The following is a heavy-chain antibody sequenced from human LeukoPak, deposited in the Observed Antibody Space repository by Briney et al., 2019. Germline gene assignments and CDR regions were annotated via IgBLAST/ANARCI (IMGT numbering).Heavy chain of an antibody. J-gene: IGHJ4*02. CDR2: IYPSDSDT. D-gene: IGHD5-18*01. V-gene: IGHV5-51*01. CDR3: ARQGRAGGYTYGYFDY. Sequence: GESLKISCKGSGYTFTNYWIGWVRQMPGKGPEWMGLIYPSDSDTRYSPSFRGQVTISADKSITTAYLQWSSLKASDTAMYYCARQGRAGGYTYGYFDYWGQGTLVTVSS. CDR1: GYTFTNYW.